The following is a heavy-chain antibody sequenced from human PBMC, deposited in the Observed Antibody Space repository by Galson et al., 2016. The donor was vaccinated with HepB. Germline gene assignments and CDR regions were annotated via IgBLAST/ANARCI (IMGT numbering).Heavy chain of an antibody. CDR2: AWADGNNQ. V-gene: IGHV3-33*01. CDR3: VRENPKPLQTWNYGWGAFDI. D-gene: IGHD1-7*01. CDR1: EFNFSNYG. J-gene: IGHJ3*02. Sequence: SLRLSCAASEFNFSNYGMHWIRQAPGKGLEWVAVAWADGNNQYYRDSVKGRFTVSRDNSKSIMYLQMDSLRDEDTAVYYCVRENPKPLQTWNYGWGAFDIRGQGTVVSVSS.